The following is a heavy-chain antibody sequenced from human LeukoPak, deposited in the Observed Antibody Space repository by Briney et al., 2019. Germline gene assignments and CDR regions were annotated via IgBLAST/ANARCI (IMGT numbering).Heavy chain of an antibody. V-gene: IGHV1-2*02. Sequence: ASVKVSCTASVYTFTGYYMHWVRQAPGQGLEWMGWINPNSGGTNYAQKFQGRVTMTSDTSISTAYMELSRLRSDDTAVYYCARESAPHGSGSYYRVMDYWGQGTLVTVSS. CDR3: ARESAPHGSGSYYRVMDY. CDR2: INPNSGGT. D-gene: IGHD3-10*01. J-gene: IGHJ4*02. CDR1: VYTFTGYY.